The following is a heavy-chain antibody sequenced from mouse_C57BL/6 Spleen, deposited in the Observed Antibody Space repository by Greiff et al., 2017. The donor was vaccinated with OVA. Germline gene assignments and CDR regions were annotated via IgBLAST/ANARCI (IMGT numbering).Heavy chain of an antibody. V-gene: IGHV1-76*01. CDR1: GYTFTDYY. Sequence: QVQLKESGAELVRPGASVKLSCKASGYTFTDYYINWVKQRPGQGLEWIARIYPGSGNTYYNEKFKGKATLTAEKSSSTAYMQLSSLTSEDSAVYFCARTMTTVVAGDYYAMDYWGQGTSVTVSS. D-gene: IGHD1-1*01. CDR2: IYPGSGNT. CDR3: ARTMTTVVAGDYYAMDY. J-gene: IGHJ4*01.